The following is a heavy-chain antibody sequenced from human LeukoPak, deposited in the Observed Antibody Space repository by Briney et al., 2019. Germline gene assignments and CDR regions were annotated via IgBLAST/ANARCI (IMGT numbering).Heavy chain of an antibody. J-gene: IGHJ6*02. CDR1: GGSFSGYY. CDR3: ARGRWTCSGGSCHYDMDV. Sequence: PSETLSLTCAVYGGSFSGYYWSWIRQPPGKRLEWIGEINHSGSTNYNPSLKSRVTISVDTSKNQFSLKLSSVTAADTAVYYCARGRWTCSGGSCHYDMDVWGQGTTVTVSS. D-gene: IGHD2-15*01. CDR2: INHSGST. V-gene: IGHV4-34*01.